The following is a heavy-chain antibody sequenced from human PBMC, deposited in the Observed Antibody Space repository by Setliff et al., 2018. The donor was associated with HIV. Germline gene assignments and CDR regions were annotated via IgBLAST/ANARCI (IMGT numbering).Heavy chain of an antibody. V-gene: IGHV1-3*01. CDR3: ARGRNYDSSGYGDYYYYMDV. CDR1: GYTFSRYA. Sequence: ASVKVSCKASGYTFSRYAMHWVRQAPGQRLEWMGWINAGNGNTKYSQKFQGRVSIARDTSASTAYMQLSSPRSDDTAVYYCARGRNYDSSGYGDYYYYMDVWGKGTTVTVSS. CDR2: INAGNGNT. J-gene: IGHJ6*03. D-gene: IGHD3-22*01.